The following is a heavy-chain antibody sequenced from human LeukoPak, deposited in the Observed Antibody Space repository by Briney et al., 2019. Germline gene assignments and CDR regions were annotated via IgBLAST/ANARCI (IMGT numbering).Heavy chain of an antibody. CDR3: ARGLQYYYDSRPPPDAFDI. V-gene: IGHV4-59*01. J-gene: IGHJ3*02. D-gene: IGHD3-22*01. CDR2: IYYSGST. CDR1: GGSISSYY. Sequence: SETLSLTCTVSGGSISSYYWSWIRQPPGKGLEWIGYIYYSGSTNYNPSLKSRVTISVDTSKNQFSLKLSSVTAADTAVYYCARGLQYYYDSRPPPDAFDIWGQGTMVTVSS.